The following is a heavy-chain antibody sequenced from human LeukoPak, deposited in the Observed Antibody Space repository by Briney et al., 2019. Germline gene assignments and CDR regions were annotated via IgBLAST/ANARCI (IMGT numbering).Heavy chain of an antibody. D-gene: IGHD1-26*01. V-gene: IGHV1-2*06. J-gene: IGHJ5*02. Sequence: PAASVKVSCKASGYTFTGYYMHWVRQAPGQGLEWMGRINPNSGGTNYAQKFQGRVTMTRDTSISTAYMELSRLRSDDTAVYYCARARRIVGATMGWFDPWGQGTLVTVSS. CDR2: INPNSGGT. CDR1: GYTFTGYY. CDR3: ARARRIVGATMGWFDP.